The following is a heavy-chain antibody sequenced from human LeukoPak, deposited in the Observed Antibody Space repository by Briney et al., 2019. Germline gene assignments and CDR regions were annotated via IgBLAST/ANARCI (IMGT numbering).Heavy chain of an antibody. J-gene: IGHJ4*02. Sequence: GGSLRLSCAASGFTFSNAKMSWVRQAPGQGLEWVGRIKSKTDGGTTDYAAPVKGRFTISRDDSKNTLYLQMITLETEDTAVYYCTGGVESGNYLHYWGQGTLVTVSS. CDR3: TGGVESGNYLHY. D-gene: IGHD3-3*01. CDR1: GFTFSNAK. CDR2: IKSKTDGGTT. V-gene: IGHV3-15*01.